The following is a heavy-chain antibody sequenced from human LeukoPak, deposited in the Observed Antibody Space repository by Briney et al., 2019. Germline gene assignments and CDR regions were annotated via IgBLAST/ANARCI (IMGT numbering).Heavy chain of an antibody. CDR1: GFNFDDYA. D-gene: IGHD3-10*01. CDR2: ISFNSGSI. CDR3: TNGSPYHSGLDV. J-gene: IGHJ6*02. V-gene: IGHV3-9*01. Sequence: PGGSLRLSCEGSGFNFDDYAMPWVRQAPGKGLEWVSGISFNSGSIGYADSVKGRFTISRDNAKKSLYLEMASLKTDDSALYYCTNGSPYHSGLDVWGQGTSVTVSS.